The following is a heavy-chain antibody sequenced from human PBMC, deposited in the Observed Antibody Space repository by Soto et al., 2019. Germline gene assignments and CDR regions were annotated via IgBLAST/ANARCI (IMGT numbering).Heavy chain of an antibody. CDR1: GGSISSGDYY. Sequence: QVQLQESGPGLVKPSQTLSLTCTVSGGSISSGDYYWSWIRHHPGKGLEWIGYIYSSGSTYYNPSLRSRVTISADTSKNQFSLRLSSVTAADTAVYYCVRDYDYDTSRNDAFDIWGQGTMLTVSS. D-gene: IGHD3-22*01. J-gene: IGHJ3*02. V-gene: IGHV4-31*03. CDR3: VRDYDYDTSRNDAFDI. CDR2: IYSSGST.